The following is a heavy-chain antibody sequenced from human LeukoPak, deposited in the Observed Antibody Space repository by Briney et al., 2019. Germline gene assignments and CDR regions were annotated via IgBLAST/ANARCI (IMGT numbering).Heavy chain of an antibody. J-gene: IGHJ6*03. Sequence: PGGSLRLSCAASGFTFSSYSMNWVRQAPGKGLEGVSSISSSSSYLYYADSVKGRFTISRDNAKNSLYLQMNSLRAEDTAVYYCARNYDFWSGYYRDYYYYYMDVWGKGTTVTVSS. CDR3: ARNYDFWSGYYRDYYYYYMDV. V-gene: IGHV3-21*01. CDR1: GFTFSSYS. D-gene: IGHD3-3*01. CDR2: ISSSSSYL.